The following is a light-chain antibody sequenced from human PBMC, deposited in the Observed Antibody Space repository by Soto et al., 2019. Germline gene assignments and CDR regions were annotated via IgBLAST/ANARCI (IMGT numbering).Light chain of an antibody. V-gene: IGKV1-5*03. Sequence: DIELTQSPSTLSGSVGDRVTITCRASQTISSWLAWYQQKPGKAPKLLIYKASTLKSGVPSRFSVSGSGTEFTLTISSLQPEDFATYYCLQDYNYPLTFGQGTKVDIK. CDR3: LQDYNYPLT. CDR2: KAS. CDR1: QTISSW. J-gene: IGKJ1*01.